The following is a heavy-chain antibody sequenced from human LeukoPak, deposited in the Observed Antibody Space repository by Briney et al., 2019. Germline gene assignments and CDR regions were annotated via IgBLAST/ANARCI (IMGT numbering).Heavy chain of an antibody. CDR1: GFTFSSYG. Sequence: PGGSLGLSCAASGFTFSSYGMHWVRQAPGKGLEWVAVICYDGSNKYYVDSVKGRFTISRDNSKNTLYLQMNSLRAEDTAVYYCARDPMVRGTRYYFDYWGQGTLVTVSS. J-gene: IGHJ4*02. V-gene: IGHV3-33*01. CDR2: ICYDGSNK. CDR3: ARDPMVRGTRYYFDY. D-gene: IGHD3-10*01.